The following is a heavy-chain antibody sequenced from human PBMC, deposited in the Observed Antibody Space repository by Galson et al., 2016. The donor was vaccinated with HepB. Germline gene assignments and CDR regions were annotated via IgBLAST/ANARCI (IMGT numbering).Heavy chain of an antibody. D-gene: IGHD6-19*01. CDR1: GFTLSAYW. CDR2: IKRDGRET. Sequence: SLRLSCAASGFTLSAYWMTWVRQAPGKGLEWVAHIKRDGRETYYVDSVKGRFTISRDNAQNSLYLQMHSLRAEDTAVYYCARVRLDESPSYRAFDIWGQGTMVTVSS. J-gene: IGHJ3*02. V-gene: IGHV3-7*01. CDR3: ARVRLDESPSYRAFDI.